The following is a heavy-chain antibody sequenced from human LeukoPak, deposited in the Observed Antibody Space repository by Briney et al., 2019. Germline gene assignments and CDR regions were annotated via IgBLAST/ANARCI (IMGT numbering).Heavy chain of an antibody. V-gene: IGHV3-53*01. J-gene: IGHJ4*02. D-gene: IGHD6-19*01. CDR3: AISSGWYLGNFDY. CDR2: IYSGGST. Sequence: GGSLRLSCAASGFTVSSNYMSWVRQAPGKGLEWVSVIYSGGSTYYADSVKGRFTISRDNSKNTLYLQMNSLRAVDTAVYYCAISSGWYLGNFDYWGQGTLATVSS. CDR1: GFTVSSNY.